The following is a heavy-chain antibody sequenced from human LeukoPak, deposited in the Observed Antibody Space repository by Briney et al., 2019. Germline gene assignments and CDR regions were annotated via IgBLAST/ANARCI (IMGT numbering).Heavy chain of an antibody. D-gene: IGHD3-22*01. CDR3: ARGHYDSSGYYYGSDY. Sequence: PGGSLRLSCAASGFTFNSYGMHWVRQAPGKGLEWVAVIWYDGSNKYYADSVKGRFTISRDNSKNTLYLQMYSLRAEDTAVYYCARGHYDSSGYYYGSDYWGQGTLVTVSS. CDR2: IWYDGSNK. J-gene: IGHJ4*02. V-gene: IGHV3-33*01. CDR1: GFTFNSYG.